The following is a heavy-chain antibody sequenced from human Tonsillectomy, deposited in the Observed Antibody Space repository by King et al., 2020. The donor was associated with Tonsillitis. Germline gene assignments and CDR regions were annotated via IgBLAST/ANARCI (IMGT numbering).Heavy chain of an antibody. CDR2: VNPNSGGT. CDR1: GYTFIGYY. CDR3: ATFEGYKYVSSNAFDI. V-gene: IGHV1-2*02. D-gene: IGHD1-14*01. J-gene: IGHJ3*02. Sequence: VQLVESGAEVKKPGASVKVSCKASGYTFIGYYIHWVRQAPGQGLEWMGWVNPNSGGTNFAQKFQGRVTVTRDTSISTAYMELSRLRFDDTAVYYCATFEGYKYVSSNAFDIWGQGTVVTVSS.